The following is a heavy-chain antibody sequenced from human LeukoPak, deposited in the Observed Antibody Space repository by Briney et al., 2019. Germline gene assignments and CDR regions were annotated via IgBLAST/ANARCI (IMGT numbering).Heavy chain of an antibody. CDR2: IIPIFGTA. J-gene: IGHJ4*02. Sequence: GASVKVSCKASGGTFSSYAISWVRQAPGQGLEWMGGIIPIFGTANYAQKFQGRVTITADESTSTAYMELSSLRSEDTAVYYCARGTIPVSSGWYVGFVYFDYWGQGTLVAVCS. CDR3: ARGTIPVSSGWYVGFVYFDY. CDR1: GGTFSSYA. D-gene: IGHD6-19*01. V-gene: IGHV1-69*13.